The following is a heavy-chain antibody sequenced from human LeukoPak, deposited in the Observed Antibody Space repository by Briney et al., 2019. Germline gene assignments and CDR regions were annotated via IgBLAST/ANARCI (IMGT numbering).Heavy chain of an antibody. CDR1: GFTFSSYA. V-gene: IGHV3-23*01. CDR3: AKGYSYGWDYYFDY. CDR2: ISGSGGST. J-gene: IGHJ4*02. D-gene: IGHD5-18*01. Sequence: PPGGSLRLSCAASGFTFSSYAMSWVRQAPGKGLEWVSAISGSGGSTYYADSVKGRFTISRDNSKNTLYLQMNSLRAEDTAVYYCAKGYSYGWDYYFDYWGQGTLVTVSS.